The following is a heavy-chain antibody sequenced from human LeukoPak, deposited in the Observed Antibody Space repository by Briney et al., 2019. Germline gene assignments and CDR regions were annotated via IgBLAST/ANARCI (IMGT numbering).Heavy chain of an antibody. CDR3: ARDRGYSSSWSDY. V-gene: IGHV1-2*02. J-gene: IGHJ4*02. Sequence: ASVKVSCKASGYTFTGYYMLWVRQAPGQGLEWMGWINPNSGGTNYAQKFQGRVTMTRDTSISRAYMELSRLRSDDTAVYYCARDRGYSSSWSDYWGQGTLVTVSS. CDR1: GYTFTGYY. CDR2: INPNSGGT. D-gene: IGHD6-13*01.